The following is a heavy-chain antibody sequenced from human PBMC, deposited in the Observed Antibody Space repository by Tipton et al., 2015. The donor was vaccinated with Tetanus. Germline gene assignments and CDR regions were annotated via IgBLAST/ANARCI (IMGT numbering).Heavy chain of an antibody. CDR2: INHSGST. D-gene: IGHD3-9*01. V-gene: IGHV4-34*01. CDR3: ARGPSLRYFDWLPAGDAFDI. Sequence: TLSLTCAVYGGSFSGYYWSWIRQPPGKGLEWIGEINHSGSTNYNPSLKSRVTISVDTSKNQFSLKLSSVTAADTAVYYCARGPSLRYFDWLPAGDAFDIWGQGTMVTVSS. CDR1: GGSFSGYY. J-gene: IGHJ3*02.